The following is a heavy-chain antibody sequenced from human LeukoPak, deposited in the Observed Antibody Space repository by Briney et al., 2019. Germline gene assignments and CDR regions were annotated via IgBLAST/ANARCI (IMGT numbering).Heavy chain of an antibody. J-gene: IGHJ4*02. D-gene: IGHD5-24*01. CDR2: IYYSGST. CDR3: ARHNVEMATIY. Sequence: KSSETLSLTCTVSGGSISSYYWSWIRQPPGKGLEWIGYIYYSGSTNFNPSLKSRVTISVDTSKNQFSLKLSSVTAADTAVYYCARHNVEMATIYWGRGTLVTVSS. CDR1: GGSISSYY. V-gene: IGHV4-59*08.